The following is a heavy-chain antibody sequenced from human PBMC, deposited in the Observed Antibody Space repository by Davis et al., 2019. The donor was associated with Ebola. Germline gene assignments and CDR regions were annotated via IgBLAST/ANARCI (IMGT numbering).Heavy chain of an antibody. V-gene: IGHV1-18*04. CDR3: ARDKRYSSGYLYYYYGMDV. D-gene: IGHD3-22*01. CDR2: ISAYNGNT. CDR1: GYTFTSYG. J-gene: IGHJ6*04. Sequence: ASVKVSCKASGYTFTSYGISWVRQAPGQGLEWMGWISAYNGNTNYAQKLQGRVTMTTDTSTSTAYMELRSLRSDDTAVYYCARDKRYSSGYLYYYYGMDVWGKGTTVTVSS.